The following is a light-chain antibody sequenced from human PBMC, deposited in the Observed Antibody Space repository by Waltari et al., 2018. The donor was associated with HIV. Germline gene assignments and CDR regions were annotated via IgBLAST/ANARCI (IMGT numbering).Light chain of an antibody. J-gene: IGLJ2*01. CDR1: TSDVGSYNL. CDR3: CSYAGSSSSVV. V-gene: IGLV2-23*02. Sequence: QSALTQPASVSGSPGQSITITCTGTTSDVGSYNLVSWYQQHPGKAPTLIIYEVSQRPSGVSSRFSGSKSGNTASLTISGLQAADEADYHCCSYAGSSSSVVVGGGTKVTVL. CDR2: EVS.